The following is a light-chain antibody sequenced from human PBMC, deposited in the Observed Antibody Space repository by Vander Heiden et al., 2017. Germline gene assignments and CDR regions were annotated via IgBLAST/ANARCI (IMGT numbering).Light chain of an antibody. CDR1: QSVSTY. Sequence: GWTQSPGTLSLSPWERATLSCRASQSVSTYLGWYQQKPGQAPRLLIYGASSRATGIPDRFSGSGSGTDFTLTISRLEPEDFAVYYCQQYGSSWYTFGQGTKLEIK. V-gene: IGKV3-20*01. CDR3: QQYGSSWYT. J-gene: IGKJ2*01. CDR2: GAS.